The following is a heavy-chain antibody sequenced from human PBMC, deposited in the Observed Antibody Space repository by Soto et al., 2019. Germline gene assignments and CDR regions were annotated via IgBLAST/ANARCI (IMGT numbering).Heavy chain of an antibody. CDR1: GFTFSNHA. J-gene: IGHJ3*02. D-gene: IGHD3-10*02. CDR2: ISGSGTTT. CDR3: AKAADYYVRPAFDI. V-gene: IGHV3-23*01. Sequence: GGSLRLSCAASGFTFSNHAMSWVRQAPGKGLEWVSAISGSGTTTYSADSVRGRFTISRDNSKNTLYLQMNSLRAEDTAVYYCAKAADYYVRPAFDIWGQGTMVTVSS.